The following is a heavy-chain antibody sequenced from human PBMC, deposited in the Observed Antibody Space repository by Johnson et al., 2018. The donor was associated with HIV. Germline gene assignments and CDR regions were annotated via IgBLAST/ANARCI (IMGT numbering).Heavy chain of an antibody. CDR2: VSYDGSKN. D-gene: IGHD3-3*01. V-gene: IGHV3-30*04. CDR3: VRGRGQRFLEWLLVGGGFDM. Sequence: VQLVESGGGVVQPGRSLRLSCAASGFTFSSYAMHWVRQAPGTGLEWVALVSYDGSKNYNADSVKGRFTISRDNSKNTLYLQMNSLRLEDTAVYYCVRGRGQRFLEWLLVGGGFDMWGQGTMVTVSS. CDR1: GFTFSSYA. J-gene: IGHJ3*02.